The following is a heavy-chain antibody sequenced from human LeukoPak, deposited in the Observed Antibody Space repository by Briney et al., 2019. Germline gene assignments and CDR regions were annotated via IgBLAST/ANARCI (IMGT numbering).Heavy chain of an antibody. CDR1: GGTFSSYA. CDR2: IIPIFGTA. V-gene: IGHV1-69*05. J-gene: IGHJ6*02. D-gene: IGHD6-19*01. CDR3: ARVSSGGDYYYYGMDV. Sequence: GASVKVSCKASGGTFSSYAISWVRQAPGQGLEWMGGIIPIFGTANYAQKFQGRVTITTDESTSTAYMELSSLRSEDTAVYYCARVSSGGDYYYYGMDVWGQGTTVTVSS.